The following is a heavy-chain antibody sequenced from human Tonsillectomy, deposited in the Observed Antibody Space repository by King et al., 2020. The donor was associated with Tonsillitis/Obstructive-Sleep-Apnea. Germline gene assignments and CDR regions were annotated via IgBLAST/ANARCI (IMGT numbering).Heavy chain of an antibody. J-gene: IGHJ1*01. D-gene: IGHD3-10*01. Sequence: VQLVESGAEVKKPGSSVKVSCKASGGTFSTYTISWVRQAPGQGLEWMGGIIPIFGTANYAQKLQGRVTITADESTSTAYLELSSLRSEDTAVYYCVRSGEAGSLEVFQEYVQLWGQGTLVTLSS. CDR3: VRSGEAGSLEVFQEYVQL. V-gene: IGHV1-69*01. CDR1: GGTFSTYT. CDR2: IIPIFGTA.